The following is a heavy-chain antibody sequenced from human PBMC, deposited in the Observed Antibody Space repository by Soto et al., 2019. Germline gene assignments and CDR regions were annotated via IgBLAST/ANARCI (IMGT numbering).Heavy chain of an antibody. D-gene: IGHD2-15*01. CDR1: GGTFNNYT. J-gene: IGHJ3*02. Sequence: QVQLVQSGAEVKKPGSSVKVSCKASGGTFNNYTISWVRQAPGQGLEWMTRIIPILGIANYAQKFQGRVTITAEKSTSKAYMELSSLRSEDTAVYYCAREIGYCSGGSCYSSYAFDIWGHGTVVTVSS. CDR2: IIPILGIA. V-gene: IGHV1-69*02. CDR3: AREIGYCSGGSCYSSYAFDI.